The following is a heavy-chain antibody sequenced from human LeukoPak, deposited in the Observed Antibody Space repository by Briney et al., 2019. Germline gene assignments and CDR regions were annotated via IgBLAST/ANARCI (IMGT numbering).Heavy chain of an antibody. CDR1: GGSFSGYY. V-gene: IGHV4-34*01. CDR3: VRLDYSNFFDY. CDR2: IYYSGSS. D-gene: IGHD4-11*01. Sequence: SETLSLTCAVYGGSFSGYYWGWVRQPPGKGLEWIASIYYSGSSYYNPSLKSRVTMSVDTSKNQFSLKLSSVTAADTAVYYCVRLDYSNFFDYWGQGNLVTVSS. J-gene: IGHJ4*02.